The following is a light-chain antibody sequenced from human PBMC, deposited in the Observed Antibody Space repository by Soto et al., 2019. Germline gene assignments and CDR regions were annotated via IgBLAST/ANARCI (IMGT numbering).Light chain of an antibody. CDR2: YDS. CDR3: QVWDSDSDHPGV. V-gene: IGLV3-21*04. CDR1: NIESKS. Sequence: SYELTQPPSVSVAPGKTARITCGGNNIESKSVHWYQQKPGQAPVLVIYYDSDRPSGIPERFSGSNSGNTATLTISRVEAGDEADYYCQVWDSDSDHPGVFVTGTKLTVL. J-gene: IGLJ1*01.